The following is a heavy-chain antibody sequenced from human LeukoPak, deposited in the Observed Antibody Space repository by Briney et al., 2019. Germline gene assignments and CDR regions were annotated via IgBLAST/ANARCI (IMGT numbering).Heavy chain of an antibody. Sequence: GGSLRLSCAASVFTFSTYNMNWVRQAPGKGLVWVSRVNHDGSDTRYADSVEGRFAISRDNAKNTLYLQMNSLRVEDTAVYYCACSAGFGGQGTLVTVSS. J-gene: IGHJ4*02. CDR1: VFTFSTYN. V-gene: IGHV3-74*01. D-gene: IGHD3-10*01. CDR2: VNHDGSDT. CDR3: ACSAGF.